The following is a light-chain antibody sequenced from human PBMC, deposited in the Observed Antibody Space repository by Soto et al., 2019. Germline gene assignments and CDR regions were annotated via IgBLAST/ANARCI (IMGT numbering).Light chain of an antibody. Sequence: QSALTQPPSASGSPGQSVTISCTGTGSDVGAHNYVSWYQQHPGKAPRLMISEVSKRPSGVPDRFSGSKSGNTASLTVAGLQAEDEADYYCASYAGSNNYVFGTGTKVTVL. V-gene: IGLV2-8*01. CDR3: ASYAGSNNYV. CDR2: EVS. CDR1: GSDVGAHNY. J-gene: IGLJ1*01.